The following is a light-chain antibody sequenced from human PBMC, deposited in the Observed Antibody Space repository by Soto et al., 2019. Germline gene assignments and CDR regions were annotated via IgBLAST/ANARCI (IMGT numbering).Light chain of an antibody. J-gene: IGKJ1*01. CDR1: QSISDS. V-gene: IGKV1-39*01. Sequence: DIQMTQSPSSLSASVGDRVTITCRTSQSISDSLNWYQQKPGTAPKLLIYAESSLQSGVPSRFSGSGSGTDFNLTLSRLATEEFATYQCQQSYSTPWTFGQGTTVEIK. CDR3: QQSYSTPWT. CDR2: AES.